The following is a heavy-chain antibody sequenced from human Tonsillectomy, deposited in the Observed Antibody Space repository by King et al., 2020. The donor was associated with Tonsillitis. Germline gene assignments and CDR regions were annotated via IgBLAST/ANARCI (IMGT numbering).Heavy chain of an antibody. Sequence: VQLQQWGAGLLKPSETLSLTCAAYASSFSGYYWSWIRQPPGKGLEWIGEINHSGNTNYNTSLKSRVTISEGTSKNQCSLNLISVTAADTAVYYCARGGRGRADYWGQGTLVIVSS. CDR1: ASSFSGYY. CDR3: ARGGRGRADY. V-gene: IGHV4-34*01. D-gene: IGHD3-10*01. CDR2: INHSGNT. J-gene: IGHJ4*02.